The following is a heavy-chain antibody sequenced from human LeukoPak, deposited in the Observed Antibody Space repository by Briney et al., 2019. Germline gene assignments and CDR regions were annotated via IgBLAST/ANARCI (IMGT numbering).Heavy chain of an antibody. CDR1: GFTFSSYS. CDR2: ISSSSSTI. V-gene: IGHV3-48*01. J-gene: IGHJ4*02. Sequence: AGGSLRLSCAASGFTFSSYSMNWVRQAPGKGLEWVSYISSSSSTIYYADSVKGRFTISRDNAKNSLYLQMNSLRAEDTAVYYCARAPKVTNKNIDYWGQGTLVTVSS. CDR3: ARAPKVTNKNIDY. D-gene: IGHD4-17*01.